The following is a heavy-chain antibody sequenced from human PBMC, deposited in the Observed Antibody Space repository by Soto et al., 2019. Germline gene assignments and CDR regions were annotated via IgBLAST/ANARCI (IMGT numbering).Heavy chain of an antibody. Sequence: GGSLRLSCAASGFTFSSYSMNWVRQAPGKGLEWVSSISSSSSYIYYADSVKGRFTISRDNAKNSLYQQMNSLRAEDTAVYYCARDQALYSGSYDDAFDIWGQGTMVTVSS. CDR1: GFTFSSYS. V-gene: IGHV3-21*01. CDR2: ISSSSSYI. D-gene: IGHD1-26*01. J-gene: IGHJ3*02. CDR3: ARDQALYSGSYDDAFDI.